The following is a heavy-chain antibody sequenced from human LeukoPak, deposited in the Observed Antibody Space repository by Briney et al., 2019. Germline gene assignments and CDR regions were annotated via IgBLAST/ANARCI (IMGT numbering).Heavy chain of an antibody. J-gene: IGHJ4*02. CDR1: GGSISSSSYY. V-gene: IGHV4-39*01. CDR3: ARHGAAAGIFAFLYYFDY. CDR2: IYYSGST. Sequence: SETLSLTCTVSGGSISSSSYYWGWIRQPPGKGLEWIGSIYYSGSTYFHPSFKSRVTISVDTSKNQFSLRLSSVTAADTAVYYCARHGAAAGIFAFLYYFDYWGQGTLVTVSS. D-gene: IGHD6-13*01.